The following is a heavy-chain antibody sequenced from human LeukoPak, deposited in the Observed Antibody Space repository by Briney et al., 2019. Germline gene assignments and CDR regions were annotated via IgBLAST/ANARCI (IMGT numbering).Heavy chain of an antibody. CDR1: GFTFSGYW. D-gene: IGHD3-22*01. V-gene: IGHV3-7*03. CDR2: IKKEGSEK. Sequence: GGSLRLSCAASGFTFSGYWMNWVRQAPGKGREWVANIKKEGSEKYYVDSVKGRFTISRDNAKNSLYLQMNSLRADDTAVYYCATDYYDSSGYYTGTYWGQGTLVTVSS. CDR3: ATDYYDSSGYYTGTY. J-gene: IGHJ4*02.